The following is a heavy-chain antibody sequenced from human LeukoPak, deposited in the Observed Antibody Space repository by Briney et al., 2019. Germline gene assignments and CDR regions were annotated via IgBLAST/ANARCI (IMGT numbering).Heavy chain of an antibody. J-gene: IGHJ4*02. D-gene: IGHD6-6*01. CDR3: ARGVSSIAARPVDY. V-gene: IGHV4-61*02. CDR1: GGSISSGSYY. Sequence: SETLSLTCTVSGGSISSGSYYWSWIRQPAGKGLEWIGRIYTSGSTNYNPSLKSRVTISVDTSKNQFSLKLSSVTAADTAVHYCARGVSSIAARPVDYWGQGTLVTVSS. CDR2: IYTSGST.